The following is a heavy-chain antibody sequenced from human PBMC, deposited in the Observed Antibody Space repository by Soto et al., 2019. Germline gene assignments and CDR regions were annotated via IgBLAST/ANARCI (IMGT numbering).Heavy chain of an antibody. CDR2: ISYSGGTT. CDR1: GFTFISSA. V-gene: IGHV3-23*01. D-gene: IGHD2-2*01. CDR3: AKFHCSSTSCLF. J-gene: IGHJ4*02. Sequence: PGGSLRLSCAASGFTFISSAMNWVRQAPGKGLEWVSGISYSGGTTYYADSVKGRSTISRDNSKNTLYLQINSLRAEDTAVYYCAKFHCSSTSCLFWGQGTLVTVSS.